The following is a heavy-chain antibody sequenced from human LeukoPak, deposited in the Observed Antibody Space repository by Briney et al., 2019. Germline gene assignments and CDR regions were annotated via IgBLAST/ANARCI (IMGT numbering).Heavy chain of an antibody. D-gene: IGHD5-18*01. CDR1: GGSISSSSYY. Sequence: SETLSLTCTVSGGSISSSSYYWGWIRQPPGKGLEWIGSIYYTGTTHYSPSLRSRLSISVDTSQNQFSLKLRSVTVADTAMYYCAGTFSTAVVPGAFDIWGQGTMVTVS. CDR3: AGTFSTAVVPGAFDI. V-gene: IGHV4-39*01. CDR2: IYYTGTT. J-gene: IGHJ3*02.